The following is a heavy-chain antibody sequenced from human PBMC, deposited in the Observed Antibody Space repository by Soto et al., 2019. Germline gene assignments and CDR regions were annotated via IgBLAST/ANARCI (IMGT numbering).Heavy chain of an antibody. Sequence: QVQLVQSGAEVKKPGSSVKVSCKASGGTFSSYAISWVRQAPGQGLEWMGGIIPISGTANYAQKFQGRVTITADESTSTAYMELSSLRSEDTAVYYCARGGRDGYKSGVPFDLWGRGTLVTVSS. CDR3: ARGGRDGYKSGVPFDL. D-gene: IGHD5-12*01. J-gene: IGHJ2*01. CDR2: IIPISGTA. CDR1: GGTFSSYA. V-gene: IGHV1-69*01.